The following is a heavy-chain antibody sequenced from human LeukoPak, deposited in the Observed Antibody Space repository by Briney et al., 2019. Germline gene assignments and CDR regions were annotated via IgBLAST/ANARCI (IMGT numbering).Heavy chain of an antibody. V-gene: IGHV3-23*01. Sequence: GGSLRLSCAASGFTFSSYAMSWVRQAPGHGLEWFSAISGSGGSTYYADSVKGRFTISRDNAKNSLYLQMNSLRVEDTAVYYCARVGATGYSSSWYRFDYWGQGTLVTVSS. CDR2: ISGSGGST. CDR1: GFTFSSYA. J-gene: IGHJ4*02. CDR3: ARVGATGYSSSWYRFDY. D-gene: IGHD6-13*01.